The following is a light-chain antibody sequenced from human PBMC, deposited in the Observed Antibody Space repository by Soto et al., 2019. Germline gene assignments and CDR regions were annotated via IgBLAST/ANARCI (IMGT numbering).Light chain of an antibody. CDR1: SSDVGAYNY. V-gene: IGLV2-14*01. J-gene: IGLJ1*01. CDR2: DVS. Sequence: QSALTQPASVSGSPGQSITISCTGTSSDVGAYNYVSWCQQYPGKAPKLMIYDVSNRPSGVSDRFSGSKSGNTASLTISGLQAEDEADYYCSSYTTSNTYVFGTGTKVTVL. CDR3: SSYTTSNTYV.